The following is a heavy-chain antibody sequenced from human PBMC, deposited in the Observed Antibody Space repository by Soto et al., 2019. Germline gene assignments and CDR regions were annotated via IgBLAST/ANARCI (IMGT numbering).Heavy chain of an antibody. D-gene: IGHD2-21*01. Sequence: SETLSLTCTVSGGSMISYYWSWIRQPPGRGLEWIGFIYYAGSTKYNPSLNSRVTISVDTVYLQMNSLKTEDTAVYYCTADLPTPIPQVDHWGQGTLVTVSS. CDR1: GGSMISYY. CDR2: IYYAGST. J-gene: IGHJ4*02. CDR3: TADLPTPIPQVDH. V-gene: IGHV4-59*12.